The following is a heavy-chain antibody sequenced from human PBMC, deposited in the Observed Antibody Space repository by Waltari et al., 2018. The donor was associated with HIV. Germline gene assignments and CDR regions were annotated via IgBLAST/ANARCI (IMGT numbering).Heavy chain of an antibody. CDR1: GLNFATPG. CDR2: ITSSGGRT. Sequence: VQMLESGGDLVQPGGSLRLSCAVPGLNFATPGLGWVRRAPGKGLEWMSAITSSGGRTYYAEAVKGRFIISRDNSKKTVTLQLKNLRLGDTAMYYCATCNIGSGWYLKSPIRIWGQGTLVTVS. V-gene: IGHV3-23*01. J-gene: IGHJ4*02. D-gene: IGHD6-19*01. CDR3: ATCNIGSGWYLKSPIRI.